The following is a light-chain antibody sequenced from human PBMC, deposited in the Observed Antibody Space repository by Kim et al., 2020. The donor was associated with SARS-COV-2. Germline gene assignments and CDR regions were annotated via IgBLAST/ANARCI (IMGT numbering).Light chain of an antibody. CDR3: QQYGLSTS. CDR1: KGVSSHH. V-gene: IGKV3-20*01. J-gene: IGKJ5*01. Sequence: LSAGGTTTLSCRASKGVSSHHLAWYQQNPGQSPRLLISHTPRRATGIPDRFSGSGSGTDFTLTITRLQPEDFAVYFCQQYGLSTSFSQGTRREIK. CDR2: HTP.